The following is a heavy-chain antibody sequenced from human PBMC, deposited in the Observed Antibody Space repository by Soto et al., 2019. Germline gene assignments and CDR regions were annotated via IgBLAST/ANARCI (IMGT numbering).Heavy chain of an antibody. D-gene: IGHD3-10*01. CDR3: ARDLGT. J-gene: IGHJ5*02. CDR1: GGSISSYY. Sequence: QVQLQESGPGLEKPSETLSLTCTVSGGSISSYYWSWIRQPPGKGLEWIGYIYYSGSTNYNPSLKSRVTISVDTSKNQFSLKLSSVTAADTAVYYCARDLGTWGQGTLVTVSS. V-gene: IGHV4-59*01. CDR2: IYYSGST.